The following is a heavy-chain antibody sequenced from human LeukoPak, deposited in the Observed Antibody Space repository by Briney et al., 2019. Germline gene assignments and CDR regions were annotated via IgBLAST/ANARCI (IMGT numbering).Heavy chain of an antibody. Sequence: SETLSLTCTVSGGSISSYYWSWIRQPPGKGLEWIGYIYYSGSTNYNPSLKSRVTISVDTSKNQFSLKLSSVTAADTAVYYCARDSYYDSSPIDYWGQGTLVTVSS. CDR1: GGSISSYY. D-gene: IGHD3-22*01. CDR2: IYYSGST. CDR3: ARDSYYDSSPIDY. V-gene: IGHV4-59*01. J-gene: IGHJ4*02.